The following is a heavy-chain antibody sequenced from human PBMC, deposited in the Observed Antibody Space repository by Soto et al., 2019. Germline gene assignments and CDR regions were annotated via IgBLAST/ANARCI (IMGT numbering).Heavy chain of an antibody. V-gene: IGHV4-39*07. D-gene: IGHD1-26*01. J-gene: IGHJ3*02. Sequence: SETLSLTCTVSGGSISSSSYYWGWIRQPPGKGLEWIGSIYYSGSTYYNPSLKNRVTISVDTSKNQFSLKLSSVTAADTAVYYCARRGSYIRDAFDIWGQGTMVTVSS. CDR2: IYYSGST. CDR3: ARRGSYIRDAFDI. CDR1: GGSISSSSYY.